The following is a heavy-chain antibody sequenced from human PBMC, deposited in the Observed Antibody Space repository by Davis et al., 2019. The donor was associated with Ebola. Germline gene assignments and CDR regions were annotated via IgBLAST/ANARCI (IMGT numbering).Heavy chain of an antibody. V-gene: IGHV4-31*03. CDR3: ARDGTGTGTQIDY. J-gene: IGHJ4*02. CDR1: GGSISSGGYY. Sequence: LRLSCTVSGGSISSGGYYCSWIRQHPGKGLAWIGYIYYSGSTYYNPSLKSRVTISVDTSKNQFSLKLSSVTAADTAVYYCARDGTGTGTQIDYWGQGTLVTVSS. CDR2: IYYSGST. D-gene: IGHD7-27*01.